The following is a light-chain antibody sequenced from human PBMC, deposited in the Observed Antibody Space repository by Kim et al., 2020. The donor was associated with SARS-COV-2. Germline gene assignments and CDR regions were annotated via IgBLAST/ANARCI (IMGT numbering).Light chain of an antibody. Sequence: SVSPGQTASITCSGDKLGDKYACWYKQKPGQSPVLVIYQDSKRPSGIPERFSGANSGNTATLTISGTQAMDEADYYCQAWDSSTKVFGTGTKVTVL. CDR3: QAWDSSTKV. CDR2: QDS. V-gene: IGLV3-1*01. CDR1: KLGDKY. J-gene: IGLJ1*01.